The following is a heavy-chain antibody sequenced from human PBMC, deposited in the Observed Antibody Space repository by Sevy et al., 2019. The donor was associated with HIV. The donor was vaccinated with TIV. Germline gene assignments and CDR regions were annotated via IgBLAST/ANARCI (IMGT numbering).Heavy chain of an antibody. V-gene: IGHV3-15*01. D-gene: IGHD4-4*01. CDR2: IKSKTDGGTT. Sequence: GGSLRLSCAASGFTFSNAWMSWVRQAPGKGLEWVGRIKSKTDGGTTDYAAPVKGRFTISRDDSKNTLYLQMNSLKTEDTAIYYCTTASSNRRHSALLDYWGQGALVTVSS. CDR1: GFTFSNAW. CDR3: TTASSNRRHSALLDY. J-gene: IGHJ4*02.